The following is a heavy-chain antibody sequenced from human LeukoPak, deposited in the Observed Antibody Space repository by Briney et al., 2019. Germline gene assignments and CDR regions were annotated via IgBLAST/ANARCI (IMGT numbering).Heavy chain of an antibody. D-gene: IGHD6-13*01. CDR1: GYSFTYYW. CDR3: SAAVGTDFYDYGMDV. V-gene: IGHV3-73*01. J-gene: IGHJ6*02. Sequence: GESLKISCKGSGYSFTYYWIGWVRQASGKGLEWVGRIRSKANTYATAYAASVKGRFSISRDDSKNTAYLQLNSLKTEDTAVYYCSAAVGTDFYDYGMDVWGQGTTVTVSS. CDR2: IRSKANTYAT.